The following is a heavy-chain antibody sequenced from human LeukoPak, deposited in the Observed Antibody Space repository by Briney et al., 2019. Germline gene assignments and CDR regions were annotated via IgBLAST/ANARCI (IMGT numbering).Heavy chain of an antibody. J-gene: IGHJ4*02. CDR3: ASSWGSSFDY. Sequence: SETLSLTCTVSGYSISSSYYWSWIRQPPGKGLEWIGYIYYSGSTNYNPSLKSRVTISVDTSKNQFSLKLSSVTAADTAVYYCASSWGSSFDYWGQGTLVTVSS. D-gene: IGHD3-16*01. CDR1: GYSISSSYY. CDR2: IYYSGST. V-gene: IGHV4-61*01.